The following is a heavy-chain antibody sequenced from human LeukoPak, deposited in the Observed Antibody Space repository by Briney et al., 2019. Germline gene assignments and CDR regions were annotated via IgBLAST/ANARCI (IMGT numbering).Heavy chain of an antibody. V-gene: IGHV4-39*01. CDR1: GGSISSSSYH. Sequence: SETLSLTCTVSGGSISSSSYHWGWIRQPPGKGLEWIGSIYYSGSTYYNPSLRSRVTISVDTSKNQFSLKLSSVTAADTAVYYCARLVAGNYLDYWGQGTLVTVSS. J-gene: IGHJ4*02. D-gene: IGHD6-19*01. CDR3: ARLVAGNYLDY. CDR2: IYYSGST.